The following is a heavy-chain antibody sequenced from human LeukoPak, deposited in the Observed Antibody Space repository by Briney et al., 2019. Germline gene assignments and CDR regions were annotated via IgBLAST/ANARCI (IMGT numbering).Heavy chain of an antibody. CDR2: ISYSGGNT. V-gene: IGHV3-23*01. J-gene: IGHJ4*02. Sequence: GGSLRLSCAASGFTFSDYAMNWVRQALGRGLEWVSTISYSGGNTYYADPVKGRFTISRDNSKNTVYLQMNSLRADDTAVYYCAKLGGYYDNSASRYFDYWGQGTLVTVSS. CDR3: AKLGGYYDNSASRYFDY. CDR1: GFTFSDYA. D-gene: IGHD3-22*01.